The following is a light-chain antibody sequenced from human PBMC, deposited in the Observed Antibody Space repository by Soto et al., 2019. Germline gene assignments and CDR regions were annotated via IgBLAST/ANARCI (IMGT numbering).Light chain of an antibody. Sequence: DIQITQSPSSLSASVGDRFTITCLASQSISSYLNWYQQKPGKAPKLLIYAASSLQSGVPSRFSGSGSGTDFTLTISSLQPEDFATYYCQQSYSTLQTFGQGTKVDI. J-gene: IGKJ1*01. V-gene: IGKV1-39*01. CDR3: QQSYSTLQT. CDR1: QSISSY. CDR2: AAS.